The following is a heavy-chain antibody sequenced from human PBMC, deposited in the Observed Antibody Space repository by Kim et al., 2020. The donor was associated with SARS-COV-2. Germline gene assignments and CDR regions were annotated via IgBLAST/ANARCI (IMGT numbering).Heavy chain of an antibody. CDR1: GLTFSSNV. J-gene: IGHJ4*01. Sequence: GGSLRLSCAASGLTFSSNVMSWVRQAPGKGLEWVSVICGSGGTTYYADAENGWITFSSDYSKNTLYLLINRLRADDTAVYYCAASAWGIAVAGTFDYWS. CDR2: ICGSGGTT. CDR3: AASAWGIAVAGTFDY. D-gene: IGHD6-19*01. V-gene: IGHV3-23*01.